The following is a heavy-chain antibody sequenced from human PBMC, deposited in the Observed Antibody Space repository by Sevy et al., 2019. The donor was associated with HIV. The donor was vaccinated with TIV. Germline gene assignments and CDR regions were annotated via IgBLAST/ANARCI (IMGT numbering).Heavy chain of an antibody. CDR2: IIPIFGTA. J-gene: IGHJ6*02. CDR1: GGTFSSYA. Sequence: ASVKVSCKASGGTFSSYAISWVRQAPGQGLEWMGGIIPIFGTANYAQKFQGRVTITADESTSTAYMELSSLRSEDTAVYYCARDDGYCSGGSCPHKSRYYYYGMDVWGQGTTVTVSS. V-gene: IGHV1-69*13. D-gene: IGHD2-15*01. CDR3: ARDDGYCSGGSCPHKSRYYYYGMDV.